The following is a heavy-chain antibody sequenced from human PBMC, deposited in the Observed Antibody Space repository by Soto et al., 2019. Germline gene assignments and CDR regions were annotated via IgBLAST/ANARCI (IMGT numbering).Heavy chain of an antibody. D-gene: IGHD3-16*01. CDR2: ISYDGSNK. Sequence: GGSLSLSCAASGFTFSSYAMHWVRQAPGKGLEWVAVISYDGSNKYYADSVKGRFTISRDNSKNTLYLQMNSLRAEDTAVYYCARDMMSSDLYYYYYGMDVWGQGTTVTVSS. CDR3: ARDMMSSDLYYYYYGMDV. J-gene: IGHJ6*02. V-gene: IGHV3-30-3*01. CDR1: GFTFSSYA.